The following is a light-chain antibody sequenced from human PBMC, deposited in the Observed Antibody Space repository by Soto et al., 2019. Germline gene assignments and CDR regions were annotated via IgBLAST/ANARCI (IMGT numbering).Light chain of an antibody. CDR3: QQYNNWPPTWT. CDR2: GVS. Sequence: EILMTQSPATLSVSPGERATLSCRASQSIGSNLAWYQQKPGQAPRLLIYGVSTRATDIPARFSGSGSGTEFTLTISSLQSEDFAVYYCQQYNNWPPTWTIGQGTKVDIK. J-gene: IGKJ1*01. V-gene: IGKV3-15*01. CDR1: QSIGSN.